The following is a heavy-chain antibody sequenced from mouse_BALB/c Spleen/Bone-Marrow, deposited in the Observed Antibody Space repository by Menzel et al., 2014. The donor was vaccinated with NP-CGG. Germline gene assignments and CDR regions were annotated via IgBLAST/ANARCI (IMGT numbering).Heavy chain of an antibody. CDR2: IRNKANGYTT. J-gene: IGHJ2*01. CDR3: ARDMGLLRFDY. Sequence: EVKLMESGGGLVQPGGSLRLSCATPGFTFTDYYMSWVRQPPGKALEWLGFIRNKANGYTTEYSASVKGRFTISRDNSQSILYLQMNTLRAEDSATYYCARDMGLLRFDYWGQGTTLTVSS. V-gene: IGHV7-3*02. CDR1: GFTFTDYY. D-gene: IGHD1-1*01.